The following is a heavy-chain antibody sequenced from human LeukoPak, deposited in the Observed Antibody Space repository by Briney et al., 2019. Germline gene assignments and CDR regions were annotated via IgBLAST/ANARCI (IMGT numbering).Heavy chain of an antibody. CDR3: ARSRRGPNYCSGGSCYSRPTGWFDP. V-gene: IGHV1-2*02. CDR2: INPNSGGT. Sequence: ASVKVSCKASGYTFTGYYMHWVRQAPGQGLEWMGWINPNSGGTNYAQKFQGRVTMTRDTSISTAYMELSRLRSDDTAVYYCARSRRGPNYCSGGSCYSRPTGWFDPWGQGTLVTVSS. D-gene: IGHD2-15*01. J-gene: IGHJ5*02. CDR1: GYTFTGYY.